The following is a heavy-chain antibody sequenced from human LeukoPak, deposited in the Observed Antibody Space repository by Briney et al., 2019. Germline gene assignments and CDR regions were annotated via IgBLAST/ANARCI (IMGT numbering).Heavy chain of an antibody. CDR3: TTSRDLYSYGPLFDY. Sequence: GSLRLSCAASGFTFSNAWMSWVRQAPGKGLEWVGRIKSKTDGGTTDYAAPVKGRFTISRDDSKNTLYLQMNSLKTEDTAVYYCTTSRDLYSYGPLFDYWGQGTLVTVSS. CDR1: GFTFSNAW. D-gene: IGHD5-18*01. J-gene: IGHJ4*02. CDR2: IKSKTDGGTT. V-gene: IGHV3-15*01.